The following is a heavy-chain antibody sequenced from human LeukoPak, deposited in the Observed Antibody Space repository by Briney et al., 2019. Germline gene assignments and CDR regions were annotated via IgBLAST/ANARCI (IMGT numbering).Heavy chain of an antibody. CDR3: ARGRDGFLY. CDR2: INHSGST. V-gene: IGHV4-34*01. D-gene: IGHD2/OR15-2a*01. J-gene: IGHJ4*02. CDR1: GGSFSGYY. Sequence: SETLSLTCAVYGGSFSGYYWSWIRQPPGKGLEWIGEINHSGSTNYNPSLKSRVTISVDTSKNQFSLKPSSVTAADTAVYYCARGRDGFLYWGQGTLVTVSS.